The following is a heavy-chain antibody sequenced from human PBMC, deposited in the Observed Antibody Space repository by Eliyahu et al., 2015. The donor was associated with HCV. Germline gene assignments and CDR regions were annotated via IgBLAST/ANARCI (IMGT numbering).Heavy chain of an antibody. CDR3: AKEGIVGATRVWSDY. CDR1: GFTFXSYG. Sequence: QVQLVESGGGVVQPGRSLRLSCAASGFTFXSYGMHWVRQAPGKGLEWVAVISYDGSNKYYADSVKGRFTISRDNSKNTLYLQMNSLRAEDTAVYYCAKEGIVGATRVWSDYWGQGTLVTVSS. D-gene: IGHD1-26*01. CDR2: ISYDGSNK. V-gene: IGHV3-30*18. J-gene: IGHJ4*02.